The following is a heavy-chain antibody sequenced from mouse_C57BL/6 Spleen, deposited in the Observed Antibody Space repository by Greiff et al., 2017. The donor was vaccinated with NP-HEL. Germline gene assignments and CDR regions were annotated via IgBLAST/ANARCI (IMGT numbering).Heavy chain of an antibody. V-gene: IGHV1-82*01. CDR3: ARWDYYGRGAMDY. CDR2: IYPGDGDT. J-gene: IGHJ4*01. CDR1: GYAFSSSW. Sequence: QVQLQQPGPELVKPGASVKISCKASGYAFSSSWMNWVKQRPGKGLEWIGRIYPGDGDTNYNGKFKGKATLTADKSSSTAYMQLSSLTSEDSAVYFCARWDYYGRGAMDYWGQGTSVTVSS. D-gene: IGHD1-1*01.